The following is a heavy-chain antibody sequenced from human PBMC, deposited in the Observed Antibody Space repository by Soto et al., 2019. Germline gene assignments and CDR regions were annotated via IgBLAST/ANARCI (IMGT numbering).Heavy chain of an antibody. D-gene: IGHD2-15*01. Sequence: GGSLRLSCAASGFTFNNYGMHWVRQAPGKGPEWVAVIWYDGRKKYYADSVKGRFTVSRDDSKNIVYLHMNSLRAEDTAVYYFGRDMDTSSHYSRLDPWGQGTLVTVPS. CDR3: GRDMDTSSHYSRLDP. V-gene: IGHV3-33*01. CDR1: GFTFNNYG. CDR2: IWYDGRKK. J-gene: IGHJ5*02.